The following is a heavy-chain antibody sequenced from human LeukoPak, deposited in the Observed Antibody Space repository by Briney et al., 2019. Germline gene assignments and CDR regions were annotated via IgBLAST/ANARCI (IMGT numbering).Heavy chain of an antibody. CDR2: ISYSGNT. CDR1: GGAISSGDYY. V-gene: IGHV4-30-4*02. Sequence: SETLSLTCTVSGGAISSGDYYWSWIRQPPGGGLEWIGYISYSGNTYYNPSLKSRVTISLDTSKNQFSLKLGSVTAADTAVYYCARERSTIFGVVESMDVWGRGTSVTVSS. CDR3: ARERSTIFGVVESMDV. D-gene: IGHD3-3*01. J-gene: IGHJ6*04.